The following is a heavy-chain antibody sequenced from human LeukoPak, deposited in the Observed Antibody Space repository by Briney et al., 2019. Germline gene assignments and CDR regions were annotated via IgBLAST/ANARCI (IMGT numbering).Heavy chain of an antibody. J-gene: IGHJ4*02. V-gene: IGHV3-11*04. CDR3: ARAYTYYYDSSGYYPYYFDY. D-gene: IGHD3-22*01. CDR2: ISSSGSTI. Sequence: GGSLRLSCAASGFTFSDYYMSWIRQAPGKGLEWVSYISSSGSTIYYADSVKGRFTISRDNARNSLYLQVNSLRAEDTAVYYCARAYTYYYDSSGYYPYYFDYWGQGTLVTVSS. CDR1: GFTFSDYY.